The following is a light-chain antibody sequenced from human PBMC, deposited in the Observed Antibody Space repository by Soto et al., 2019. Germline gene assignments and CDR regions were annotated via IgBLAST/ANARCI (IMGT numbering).Light chain of an antibody. J-gene: IGKJ3*01. CDR2: DAS. CDR1: LSVNSNY. CDR3: QQYGGSPPIT. V-gene: IGKV3-20*01. Sequence: EIVLTQSPGTLSLSPGERATLSCRASLSVNSNYFAWYQQKPGQAPRLLIYDASSRATGIPDRFSGSGSGTDFTLTISSLEPEDFAVYYCQQYGGSPPITFGPGTKVDIK.